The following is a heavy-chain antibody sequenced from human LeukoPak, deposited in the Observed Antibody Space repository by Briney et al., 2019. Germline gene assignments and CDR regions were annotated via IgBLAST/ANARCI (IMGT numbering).Heavy chain of an antibody. Sequence: ASVKVSCKPSGYTFTSYDINWVRQATGKGLEWMGRMNPNSGNTGYAQKFQGRVTMTRNTSISTAYMELSSLRSEDTAVYYCARGLRGFGELLGSYYYYYYMDVWGKGTTVTISS. CDR2: MNPNSGNT. D-gene: IGHD3-10*01. V-gene: IGHV1-8*01. CDR3: ARGLRGFGELLGSYYYYYYMDV. J-gene: IGHJ6*03. CDR1: GYTFTSYD.